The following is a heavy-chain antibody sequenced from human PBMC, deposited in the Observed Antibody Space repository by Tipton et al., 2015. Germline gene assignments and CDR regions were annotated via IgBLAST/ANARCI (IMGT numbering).Heavy chain of an antibody. Sequence: SLRLSCAASGFTFDDYAMHWVWQAPGKGLEWVSGISWNGGSIGYADSVEGRFTISRDNAKNSLYLQMNSLRAEDTASYYCAKDTGSGWYLSILDCWGQGTLVTVSS. CDR1: GFTFDDYA. CDR2: ISWNGGSI. CDR3: AKDTGSGWYLSILDC. J-gene: IGHJ4*02. D-gene: IGHD6-19*01. V-gene: IGHV3-9*01.